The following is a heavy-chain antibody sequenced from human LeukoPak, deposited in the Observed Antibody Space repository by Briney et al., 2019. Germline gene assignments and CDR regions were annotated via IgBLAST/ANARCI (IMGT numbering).Heavy chain of an antibody. CDR3: ASGAYDSSGYFSDALFDY. CDR1: GGSISSSNW. D-gene: IGHD3-22*01. CDR2: IYHSGST. Sequence: SGTLSLTCAVSGGSISSSNWWSWVRQPPGKGLEWIGEIYHSGSTNYNPSLKSRVTISVDKSKNQFSLKLNSVTAADTAVYYCASGAYDSSGYFSDALFDYWGQGTLVTVSS. J-gene: IGHJ4*02. V-gene: IGHV4-4*02.